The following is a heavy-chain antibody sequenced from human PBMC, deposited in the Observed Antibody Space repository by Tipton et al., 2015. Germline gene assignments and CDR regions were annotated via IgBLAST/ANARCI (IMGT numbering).Heavy chain of an antibody. J-gene: IGHJ4*02. D-gene: IGHD3-3*01. CDR1: GFTFSSCA. CDR3: AKGATEWRGLDS. Sequence: SLRLSCAASGFTFSSCAMTWVRQSPGKGLEWVSTITGGGGATFYADSVKGHFTISRDNSKSTLYLQMNSLGAEDTAVYYCAKGATEWRGLDSWGQGTLVTVSS. V-gene: IGHV3-23*01. CDR2: ITGGGGAT.